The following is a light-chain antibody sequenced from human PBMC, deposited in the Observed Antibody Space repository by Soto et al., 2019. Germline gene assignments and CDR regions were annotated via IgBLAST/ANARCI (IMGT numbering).Light chain of an antibody. CDR3: QQYGSSPIYA. V-gene: IGKV3-20*01. J-gene: IGKJ2*01. CDR1: QSVISSY. Sequence: EIVLTQSPGILSLSPGERATLSCRASQSVISSYLSWYRQKPGQAPKLLIYGASTRAAGTPDRFSGSGSGTDFNLTISRLEPEDFAVYYCQQYGSSPIYAFGQGTKLEIK. CDR2: GAS.